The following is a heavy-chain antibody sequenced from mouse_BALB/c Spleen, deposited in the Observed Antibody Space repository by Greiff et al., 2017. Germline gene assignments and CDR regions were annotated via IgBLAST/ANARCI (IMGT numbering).Heavy chain of an antibody. CDR2: INPSTGYT. CDR3: ANSMITTYYAMDD. J-gene: IGHJ4*01. CDR1: GYTFTSYW. Sequence: QVQLQQSGAELAKPGASVKMSCKASGYTFTSYWMHWVKQRPGQGLEWIGYINPSTGYTEYNQKFKDKATLTADKSSSTAYMQLSSLTSEDSAVYYCANSMITTYYAMDDWGQGTSGTVAS. V-gene: IGHV1-7*01. D-gene: IGHD2-4*01.